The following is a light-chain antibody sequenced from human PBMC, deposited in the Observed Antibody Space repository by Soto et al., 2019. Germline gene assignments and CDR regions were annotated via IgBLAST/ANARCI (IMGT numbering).Light chain of an antibody. J-gene: IGKJ1*01. V-gene: IGKV1-5*01. Sequence: DIQMTQYPSTLSASVGDRVTITCRASQSIGRFLAWYQHQPGKAPKLLIYDASTLESGVPSRFSGTGSGTEFTFSITSLQPEDFGTYYCQQCYMGWTFGQGTKVDIK. CDR1: QSIGRF. CDR3: QQCYMGWT. CDR2: DAS.